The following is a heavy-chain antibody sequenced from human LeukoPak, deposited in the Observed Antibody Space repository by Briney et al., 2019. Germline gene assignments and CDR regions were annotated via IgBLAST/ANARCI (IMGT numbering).Heavy chain of an antibody. V-gene: IGHV1-2*02. CDR1: GYSFTEHY. J-gene: IGHJ6*03. CDR2: INCNSGDA. Sequence: ASVQVSCKASGYSFTEHYIYWVRQAPGQGLEWVGRINCNSGDANSARKFQGRVTMTRDTSVSTAYMDLSSVTSDDSAVYFCARSAGHCSNGICFTDYYVDVWGRGTTVTVSS. CDR3: ARSAGHCSNGICFTDYYVDV. D-gene: IGHD2-8*01.